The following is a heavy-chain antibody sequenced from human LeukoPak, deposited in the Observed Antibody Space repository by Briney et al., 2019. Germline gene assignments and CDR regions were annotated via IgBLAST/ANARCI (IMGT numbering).Heavy chain of an antibody. V-gene: IGHV3-9*01. CDR2: ISWNSGSI. Sequence: PGGSLRLSCAASGFTFDDYAMHWVRQAPGKGLEWVSGISWNSGSIGYADSVKGRFTISRDNAKNSLYLQMNSLRAEDRALYYCAAIPTVTTGGRGYYFDYWGQGTLVTVSS. J-gene: IGHJ4*02. CDR1: GFTFDDYA. CDR3: AAIPTVTTGGRGYYFDY. D-gene: IGHD4-17*01.